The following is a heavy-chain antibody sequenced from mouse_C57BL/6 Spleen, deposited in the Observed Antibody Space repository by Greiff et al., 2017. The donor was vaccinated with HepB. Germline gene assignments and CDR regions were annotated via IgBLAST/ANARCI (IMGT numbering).Heavy chain of an antibody. CDR3: ARGGFDGYYRWFAY. D-gene: IGHD2-3*01. V-gene: IGHV1-50*01. Sequence: QVQLQQPGAELVKPGASVKLSCKASGYTFTSYWMQWVKQRPGQGLEWIGEIDPSDSYNNYNQKFKGKVTLTVDTSSSTAYMQLSSLTSEDSAVYYCARGGFDGYYRWFAYWGQGTLVTVSA. J-gene: IGHJ3*01. CDR1: GYTFTSYW. CDR2: IDPSDSYN.